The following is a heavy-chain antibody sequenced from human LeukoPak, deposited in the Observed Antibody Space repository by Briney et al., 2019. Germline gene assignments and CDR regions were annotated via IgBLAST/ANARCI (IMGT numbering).Heavy chain of an antibody. V-gene: IGHV3-7*01. CDR1: GFTFSRYW. J-gene: IGHJ4*02. CDR2: IKEDGSEK. CDR3: ARDGPRLQEIY. Sequence: PGGSLRLSCAASGFTFSRYWMSWVRQAPGKGLEWVANIKEDGSEKDYVASVKGRFTISRDNTKNSLYLQMNSLRAEDAAVYYCARDGPRLQEIYWGQGTLVTVSS. D-gene: IGHD5-24*01.